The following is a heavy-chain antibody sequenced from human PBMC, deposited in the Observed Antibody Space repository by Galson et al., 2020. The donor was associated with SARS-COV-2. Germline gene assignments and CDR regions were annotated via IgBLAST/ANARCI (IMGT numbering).Heavy chain of an antibody. CDR2: IYHSGST. CDR1: GYSISSGYY. Sequence: ETLSLTCTVSGYSISSGYYWGWIRQPPGKGLEWIGSIYHSGSTYYKPSLKSRVTISVDTSKNQFSLKLSSVTAADTAVYYCARDDYDESYFDYWGQGTLVTVSS. J-gene: IGHJ4*02. D-gene: IGHD3-22*01. V-gene: IGHV4-38-2*02. CDR3: ARDDYDESYFDY.